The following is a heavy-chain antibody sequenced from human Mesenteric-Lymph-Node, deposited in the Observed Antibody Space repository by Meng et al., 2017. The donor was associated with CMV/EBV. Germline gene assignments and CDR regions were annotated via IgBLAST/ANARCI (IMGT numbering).Heavy chain of an antibody. V-gene: IGHV3-23*01. Sequence: TFSSYAMSWVRQAPGKGLGWGSASSGSGGSTYYADSVKGRFTISRDNSKNTLYLQMNSLRAEDTAVYYCAKGQDCSTTSCYPMYFDYWGQGTLVTVSS. D-gene: IGHD2-2*01. J-gene: IGHJ4*02. CDR1: TFSSYA. CDR2: SSGSGGST. CDR3: AKGQDCSTTSCYPMYFDY.